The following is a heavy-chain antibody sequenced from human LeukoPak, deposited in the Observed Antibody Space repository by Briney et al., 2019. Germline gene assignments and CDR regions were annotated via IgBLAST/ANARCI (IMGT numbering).Heavy chain of an antibody. Sequence: GASVKVSCKASGYTFTGYYRHWVRQAPGQGLEWMGWINPNSGGTNYAQKFQGRVTMTRDTSISTAYMELSRLRSDDTAVYYCVRDPWFGEDPLYYFDYWGQGTLVTVSS. V-gene: IGHV1-2*02. CDR2: INPNSGGT. CDR1: GYTFTGYY. CDR3: VRDPWFGEDPLYYFDY. D-gene: IGHD3-10*01. J-gene: IGHJ4*02.